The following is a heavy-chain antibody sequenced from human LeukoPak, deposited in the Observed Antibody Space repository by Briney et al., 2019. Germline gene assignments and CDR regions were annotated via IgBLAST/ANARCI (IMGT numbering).Heavy chain of an antibody. CDR2: IYYSGST. J-gene: IGHJ4*02. CDR1: GGSISSGSYY. D-gene: IGHD3-9*01. Sequence: SQTLSLTCTVSGGSISSGSYYWSWIRQPPGKGLEWIGYIYYSGSTYYNPSLKSRVTISVDTPKNQFSLKLSSVTAADTAVYYCAREGLLRYFDWLSGYFDYWGQGTLVTVSS. V-gene: IGHV4-30-4*08. CDR3: AREGLLRYFDWLSGYFDY.